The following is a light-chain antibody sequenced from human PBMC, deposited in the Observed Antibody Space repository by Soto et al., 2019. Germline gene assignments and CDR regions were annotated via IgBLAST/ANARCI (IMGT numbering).Light chain of an antibody. CDR3: QQYGTSPFT. Sequence: DMVLTQSPGTLSLSPGERATLSCRASQSVSSVYLAWFQQRPGQAPRLLIYGASSRAPGIPDRFSGSGSGTDFTLTISRLESEDFAVYYCQQYGTSPFTFGQGTKLEIK. V-gene: IGKV3-20*01. CDR1: QSVSSVY. J-gene: IGKJ2*01. CDR2: GAS.